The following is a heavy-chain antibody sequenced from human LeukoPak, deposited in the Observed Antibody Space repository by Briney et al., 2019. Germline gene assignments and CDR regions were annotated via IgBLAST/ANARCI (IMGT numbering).Heavy chain of an antibody. D-gene: IGHD4-11*01. CDR3: ARGRVSSSTWHSTYYYYFYMDV. J-gene: IGHJ6*03. CDR1: DDSITIYY. Sequence: SETLSLTCSVSDDSITIYYWTWIRQPPGKGLEWIGYIDHTGTTNYNPSLNSRVTVSRDTSKNHFSLQLSSVTAADTAVYFCARGRVSSSTWHSTYYYYFYMDVWGKGTTVTVSS. CDR2: IDHTGTT. V-gene: IGHV4-59*01.